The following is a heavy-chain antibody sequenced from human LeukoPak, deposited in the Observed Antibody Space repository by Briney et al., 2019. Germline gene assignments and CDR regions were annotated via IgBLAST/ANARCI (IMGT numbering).Heavy chain of an antibody. J-gene: IGHJ5*02. CDR3: AREGDNWFDP. V-gene: IGHV4-39*07. CDR2: IYYSGTT. CDR1: GGSISSSNYS. Sequence: SETLPLTCTVSGGSISSSNYSWGWIRQPPGKGLEWIGSIYYSGTTSYNPSLKSRVTISVDTSKNQFSLKLSSVTAADMAVYYCAREGDNWFDPWGQGTLVTVSS.